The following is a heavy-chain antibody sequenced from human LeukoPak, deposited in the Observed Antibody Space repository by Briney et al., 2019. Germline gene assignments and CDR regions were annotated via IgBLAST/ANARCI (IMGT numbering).Heavy chain of an antibody. V-gene: IGHV3-23*01. Sequence: GGSLRLSCAASGFIFNKHAMSWVRQAPGKGLEWVSGLSGSGGSTDYADSVKGRFTISRDNSKNTLYLQMNSLRAEDTAVYYCARDIAARAYGMDVWGQGTTVTVSS. CDR2: LSGSGGST. D-gene: IGHD6-6*01. CDR3: ARDIAARAYGMDV. CDR1: GFIFNKHA. J-gene: IGHJ6*02.